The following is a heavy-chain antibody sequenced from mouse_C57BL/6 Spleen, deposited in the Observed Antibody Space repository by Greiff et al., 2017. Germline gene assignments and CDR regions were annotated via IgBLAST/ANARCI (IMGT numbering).Heavy chain of an antibody. V-gene: IGHV1-39*01. D-gene: IGHD1-1*01. CDR1: GYSFTDYN. CDR2: INPNYGST. J-gene: IGHJ4*01. Sequence: VQLQQSGPELVKPGASVKISCKASGYSFTDYNMNWVKQSNGQSLEWIGVINPNYGSTSYNQKFKGKATLTVDQSSSTAYMQLNSLTSEDSAVYYCARRMTTGGLAMDYWGQGTSVTVSS. CDR3: ARRMTTGGLAMDY.